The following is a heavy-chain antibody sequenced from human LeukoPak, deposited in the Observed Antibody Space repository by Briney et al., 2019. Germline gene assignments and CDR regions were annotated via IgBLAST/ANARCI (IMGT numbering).Heavy chain of an antibody. CDR2: IGIDSGNT. Sequence: GGSLRLSCAASGFTFSDCMNWVRQAPGKGLEWISYIGIDSGNTNYAESVKGRFTISGDKAKNSLYLQMNSLRVEDTAVYYCARDYKYAFDNWGQGTLVTVSS. CDR1: GFTFSDC. D-gene: IGHD5-24*01. J-gene: IGHJ4*02. CDR3: ARDYKYAFDN. V-gene: IGHV3-48*01.